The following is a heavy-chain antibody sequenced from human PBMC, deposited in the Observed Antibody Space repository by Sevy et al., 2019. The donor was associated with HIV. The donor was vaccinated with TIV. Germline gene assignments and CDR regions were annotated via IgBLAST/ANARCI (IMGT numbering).Heavy chain of an antibody. CDR2: ISSGNSYI. CDR1: GFTFSRYS. D-gene: IGHD6-19*01. J-gene: IGHJ4*02. Sequence: GGSLRLSCGASGFTFSRYSMNWVRQAPGKGLEWVSSISSGNSYIYYADSVKGRFIITRDNAKNSLFLHMNGLRAEDTAVYYCARGSGAVVAGNYFDYWGQGILVTVSS. CDR3: ARGSGAVVAGNYFDY. V-gene: IGHV3-21*01.